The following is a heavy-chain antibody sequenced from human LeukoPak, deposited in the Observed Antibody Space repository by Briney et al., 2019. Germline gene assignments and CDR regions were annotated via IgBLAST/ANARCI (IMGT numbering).Heavy chain of an antibody. Sequence: GGSLRLSCAASGFTFSDYYMSWIRQAPGKGLEWVSAISGSGGSTYYADSVKGRFTISRDNSKNTLYLQMNSLRAEDTAVYYCAKDREEYGDYSDYWGQGTLVTVSS. V-gene: IGHV3-23*01. D-gene: IGHD4-17*01. CDR1: GFTFSDYY. CDR3: AKDREEYGDYSDY. CDR2: ISGSGGST. J-gene: IGHJ4*02.